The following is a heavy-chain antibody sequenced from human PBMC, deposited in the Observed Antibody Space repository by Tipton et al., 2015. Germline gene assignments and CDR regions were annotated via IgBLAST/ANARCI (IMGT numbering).Heavy chain of an antibody. D-gene: IGHD2-8*02. CDR3: ARRSLVGQEGLDS. CDR2: IYHSGDA. J-gene: IGHJ4*02. V-gene: IGHV4-4*02. CDR1: GDSISSINW. Sequence: TLSLTCAVPGDSISSINWWSWVRQPPGKGLEWIGQIYHSGDANYNPSLTSRATLSVDMSNNYFSLKLTSVTAADTAVYYCARRSLVGQEGLDSWGQGTLVTVSS.